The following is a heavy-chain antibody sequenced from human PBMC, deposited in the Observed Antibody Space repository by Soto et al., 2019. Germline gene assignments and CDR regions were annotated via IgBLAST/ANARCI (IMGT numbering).Heavy chain of an antibody. V-gene: IGHV3-7*01. J-gene: IGHJ2*01. CDR1: GFTFSGSA. CDR2: IKQDGSEK. CDR3: ARPLWGDSSGYQGWYFDL. D-gene: IGHD3-22*01. Sequence: PGGSLRLSCAASGFTFSGSAMHWVRQAPGKGLEWVANIKQDGSEKYYVDSVKGRFTISRDNAKNSLYLQMNSLRAEDTAVYYCARPLWGDSSGYQGWYFDLWGRGTLVTVSS.